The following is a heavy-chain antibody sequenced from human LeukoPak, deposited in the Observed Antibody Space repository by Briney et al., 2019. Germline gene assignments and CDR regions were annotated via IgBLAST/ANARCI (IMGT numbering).Heavy chain of an antibody. Sequence: SETLSLTCTISGGSVSDYYWSWIRQSPGKGLEWIGYIYYTGSTTYNPSLKSRVTMSVDTSKNQFSLKLSSVTAADTAVYYCARDLTPRITMIVVVRQGGWFDPWGQGTLVTVSS. D-gene: IGHD3-22*01. CDR2: IYYTGST. CDR1: GGSVSDYY. J-gene: IGHJ5*02. CDR3: ARDLTPRITMIVVVRQGGWFDP. V-gene: IGHV4-59*02.